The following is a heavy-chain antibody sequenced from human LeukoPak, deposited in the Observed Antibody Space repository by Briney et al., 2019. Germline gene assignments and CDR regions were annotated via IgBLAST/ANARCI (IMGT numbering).Heavy chain of an antibody. V-gene: IGHV3-7*01. D-gene: IGHD2-8*02. J-gene: IGHJ4*02. CDR3: ARDGGHSTDLDY. CDR2: IKQDGSER. Sequence: GGSLRLSCATSGFTFSRHWMSWVRQAPGKGPEWEANIKQDGSERYYVHSVKGRFTISRDNAKNSLYLQMNSLRAEDTAVYYCARDGGHSTDLDYWGQGIPVTVSS. CDR1: GFTFSRHW.